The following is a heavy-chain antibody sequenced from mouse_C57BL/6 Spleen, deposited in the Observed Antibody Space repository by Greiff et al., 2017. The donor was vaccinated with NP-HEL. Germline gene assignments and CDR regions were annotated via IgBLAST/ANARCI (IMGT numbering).Heavy chain of an antibody. Sequence: EVKLEESGGGLVKPGGSLKLSCAASGFTFSSYAMSWVRQTPEKRLEWVATISDGGSYTYYPDNVKGRFTISRDNAKNNLYLQMGHLKSEDTAMYYCAREGAWFAYWGQGTLVTVAA. CDR1: GFTFSSYA. J-gene: IGHJ3*01. CDR3: AREGAWFAY. V-gene: IGHV5-4*01. CDR2: ISDGGSYT.